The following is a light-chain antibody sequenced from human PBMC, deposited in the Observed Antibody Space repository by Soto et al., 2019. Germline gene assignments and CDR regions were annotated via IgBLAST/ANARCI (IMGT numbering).Light chain of an antibody. J-gene: IGLJ3*02. Sequence: QSVLTQPPSASGTPGQRVPISCFGASSTTGGNYVYWYQQLPGTAPKLLIYRINQRPSGVPDRFSGSKSGTSASLAISGLRSEDEADYYCAAWDDSLSGPVFGGGTKLTVL. CDR3: AAWDDSLSGPV. CDR1: SSTTGGNY. CDR2: RIN. V-gene: IGLV1-47*01.